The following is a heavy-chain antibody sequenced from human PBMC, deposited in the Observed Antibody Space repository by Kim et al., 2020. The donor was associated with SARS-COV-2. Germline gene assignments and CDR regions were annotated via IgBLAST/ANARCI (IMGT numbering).Heavy chain of an antibody. J-gene: IGHJ5*02. CDR1: GFTFSAYA. CDR2: IYSGGSNT. V-gene: IGHV3-23*03. Sequence: GGSLRLSCAASGFTFSAYAMSWVRQAPGKGLEWVSVIYSGGSNTFYTDSVKGRFTVSRDNSKNTLFLQMNSLRAEDTAVYYCAKDHLRDEGDPCGRGTLV. CDR3: AKDHLRDEGDP. D-gene: IGHD5-12*01.